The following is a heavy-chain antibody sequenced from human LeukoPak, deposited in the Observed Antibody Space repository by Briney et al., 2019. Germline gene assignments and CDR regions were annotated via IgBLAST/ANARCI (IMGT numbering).Heavy chain of an antibody. CDR2: ISGSGGST. CDR3: AKAMRLEYYDSSGQPFDY. CDR1: GFTFSSYA. V-gene: IGHV3-23*01. Sequence: PGGSLRLSCAASGFTFSSYAMSWVRQAPGKGLEWVSAISGSGGSTYYADSVKGRFTISRDNSKNTLYLQMNSLRAEDTAVYYCAKAMRLEYYDSSGQPFDYWGQGTLVTVSS. J-gene: IGHJ4*02. D-gene: IGHD3-22*01.